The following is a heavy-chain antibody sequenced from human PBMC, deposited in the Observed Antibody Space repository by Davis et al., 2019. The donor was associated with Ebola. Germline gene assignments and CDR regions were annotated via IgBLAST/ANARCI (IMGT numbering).Heavy chain of an antibody. D-gene: IGHD3-3*01. CDR2: ISGSGGST. V-gene: IGHV3-23*01. Sequence: GESLKISCAASGFTFSSYAMSWVRQAPGKGLEWVSAISGSGGSTYYADSVKGRFTISRDNSKNTLYLQMNNLRAEDTAVYYCARTAWYDFWSGYPHYFDYWGQGTLVTVSS. CDR3: ARTAWYDFWSGYPHYFDY. CDR1: GFTFSSYA. J-gene: IGHJ4*02.